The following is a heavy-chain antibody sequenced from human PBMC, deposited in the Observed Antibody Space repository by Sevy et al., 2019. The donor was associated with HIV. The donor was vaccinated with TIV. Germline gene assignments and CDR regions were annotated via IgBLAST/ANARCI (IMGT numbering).Heavy chain of an antibody. CDR3: ARGVSNTRDGMDV. CDR1: GYTLTGHY. V-gene: IGHV1-2*02. D-gene: IGHD2-2*01. CDR2: INGYTGGK. J-gene: IGHJ6*02. Sequence: ASVKVSCKASGYTLTGHYMLWVRQAPGQGPEWMGWINGYTGGKNYVQKFQGRFTMTRDTSTNTAYMELRSLTADDTAVYYCARGVSNTRDGMDVWGQGTTVTVSS.